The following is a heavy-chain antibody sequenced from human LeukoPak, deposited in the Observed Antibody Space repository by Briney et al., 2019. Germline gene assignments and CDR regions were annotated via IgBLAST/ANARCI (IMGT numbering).Heavy chain of an antibody. J-gene: IGHJ4*02. CDR2: IYTSGST. CDR3: ARDSPRGSYDSGTWDY. CDR1: GGSISSGSYY. Sequence: SPSQTLSLTCTVSGGSISSGSYYWSWIRQPAGKGLEWIGRIYTSGSTNYNPSLKSRVTISVDTSKNQFSLKLSSVTAADTAVYYCARDSPRGSYDSGTWDYWGQGTLVTVSS. V-gene: IGHV4-61*02. D-gene: IGHD3-3*01.